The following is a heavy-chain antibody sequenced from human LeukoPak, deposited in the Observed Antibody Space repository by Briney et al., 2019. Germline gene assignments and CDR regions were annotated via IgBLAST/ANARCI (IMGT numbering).Heavy chain of an antibody. Sequence: PGGSLRLSCAASGFTFSSYWMSWVRQAPGKGLEWVANIKQDGGEKYYVDSVKGRFTISRDNAKNSLYLQMNSLRAEDTAVYYCARASRGMWFGEFPFDYWGQGTLVTVSS. J-gene: IGHJ4*02. V-gene: IGHV3-7*01. CDR1: GFTFSSYW. CDR3: ARASRGMWFGEFPFDY. D-gene: IGHD3-10*01. CDR2: IKQDGGEK.